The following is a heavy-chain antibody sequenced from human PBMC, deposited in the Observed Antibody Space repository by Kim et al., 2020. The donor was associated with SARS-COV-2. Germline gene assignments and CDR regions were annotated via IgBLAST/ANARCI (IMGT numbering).Heavy chain of an antibody. Sequence: NPALKRRVTISVDTSKNQFSLKLSSVTAADTAVYYCASRSIVATITRLDYWGQGTLVTVSS. D-gene: IGHD5-12*01. J-gene: IGHJ4*02. V-gene: IGHV4-39*01. CDR3: ASRSIVATITRLDY.